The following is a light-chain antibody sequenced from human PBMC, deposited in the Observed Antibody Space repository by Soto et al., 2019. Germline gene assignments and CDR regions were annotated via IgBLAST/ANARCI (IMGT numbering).Light chain of an antibody. CDR1: QSVSSNY. CDR3: QQYDTSPRT. V-gene: IGKV3-20*01. Sequence: EVVLTQSPGTLSLSPGERATLSCRASQSVSSNYLDWYQQKSGQAPRLLIYGASNRATGIPDRFSGSWSGTDSSPSVRRLETEDFAVYYCQQYDTSPRTFGQGTKVEFK. CDR2: GAS. J-gene: IGKJ1*01.